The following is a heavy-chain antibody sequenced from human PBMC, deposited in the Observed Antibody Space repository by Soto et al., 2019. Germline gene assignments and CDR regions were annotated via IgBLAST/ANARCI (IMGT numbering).Heavy chain of an antibody. V-gene: IGHV3-33*01. CDR1: GFDFTTYA. J-gene: IGHJ6*02. CDR2: IWFDGIKE. Sequence: LRLSCAVTGFDFTTYAMHWVRQTPGKGLEWVAIIWFDGIKEFYAESVRGRFTISIDTSKNTVFLQMNNVRAEDTALYYCTRATFDVWGQGTTVTVSS. CDR3: TRATFDV.